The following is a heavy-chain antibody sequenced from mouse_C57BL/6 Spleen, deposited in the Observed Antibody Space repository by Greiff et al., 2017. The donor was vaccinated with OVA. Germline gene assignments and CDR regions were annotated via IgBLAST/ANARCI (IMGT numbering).Heavy chain of an antibody. D-gene: IGHD3-3*01. V-gene: IGHV1-69*01. Sequence: VQLQQPGAELVMPGASVKLSCKASGYTFTSYWMHWVKQRPGQGLEWSGEIDPSDSYTNYNQKFKGKSTATVDKSSSTAYMQLSSLTSEDSAVYYCAREGFAYWGQGTLVTVSA. CDR3: AREGFAY. J-gene: IGHJ3*01. CDR2: IDPSDSYT. CDR1: GYTFTSYW.